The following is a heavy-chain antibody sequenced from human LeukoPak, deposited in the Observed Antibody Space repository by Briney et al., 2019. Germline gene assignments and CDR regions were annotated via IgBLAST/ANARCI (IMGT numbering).Heavy chain of an antibody. Sequence: GESLKISCKGSGYSFTSYWIGWVRQMPGKGLEWMGIIYPGDSGTRYSPSFQGQVNISADKSISTAYLQWSSLKASDTAMYYCAKHLRGYDNYYYYMDVWGKGTTVTVSS. J-gene: IGHJ6*03. D-gene: IGHD5-12*01. V-gene: IGHV5-51*01. CDR1: GYSFTSYW. CDR3: AKHLRGYDNYYYYMDV. CDR2: IYPGDSGT.